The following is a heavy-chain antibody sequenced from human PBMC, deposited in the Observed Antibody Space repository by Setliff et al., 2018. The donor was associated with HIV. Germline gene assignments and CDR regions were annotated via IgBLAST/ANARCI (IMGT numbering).Heavy chain of an antibody. Sequence: ASVKVSCKAPGYTFTGYYMHWVRQAPGQGLEWMGVIYPSGGNANYAQKFQGRVTMTRDTSTSTVYMEVNSLRSEDTAVYYCAREAHGGNPWGDYWGQGTLVTVSS. V-gene: IGHV1-46*01. CDR2: IYPSGGNA. J-gene: IGHJ4*02. CDR3: AREAHGGNPWGDY. D-gene: IGHD2-15*01. CDR1: GYTFTGYY.